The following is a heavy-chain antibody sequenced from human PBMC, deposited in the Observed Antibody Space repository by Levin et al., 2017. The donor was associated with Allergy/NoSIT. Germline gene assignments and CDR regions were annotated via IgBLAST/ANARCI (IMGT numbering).Heavy chain of an antibody. CDR3: ARETRVVQTIGPWAFDT. J-gene: IGHJ5*02. D-gene: IGHD2-15*01. Sequence: GESLKISCKTSGYTFTDYYIHWVRQAPGQGLEWMGWINPNRANTNYAQNFKGRVSMTRDTSTFTAYLELKRLTSDDSAVYYCARETRVVQTIGPWAFDTWGQGTLVTVSS. CDR1: GYTFTDYY. V-gene: IGHV1-2*02. CDR2: INPNRANT.